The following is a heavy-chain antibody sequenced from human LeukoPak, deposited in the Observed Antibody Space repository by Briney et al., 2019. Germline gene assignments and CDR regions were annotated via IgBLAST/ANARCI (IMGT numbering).Heavy chain of an antibody. V-gene: IGHV3-53*01. J-gene: IGHJ5*02. CDR2: IHSGGST. CDR1: GFTVNSNY. D-gene: IGHD1-26*01. Sequence: PGGSLRLSCAASGFTVNSNYMSWVRQAPGKGLEWVSDIHSGGSTYYADSVKGRFTISRDNPKNTLYLQMNSLRAEDTAVYYCARTMEVGATLDPWGQGTLVTVSS. CDR3: ARTMEVGATLDP.